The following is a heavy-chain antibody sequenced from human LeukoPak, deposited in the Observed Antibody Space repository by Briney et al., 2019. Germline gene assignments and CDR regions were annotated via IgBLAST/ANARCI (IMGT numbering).Heavy chain of an antibody. CDR2: ISYDGSNK. Sequence: GGSLRLSCTASGFSFSNYWMSWVRQAPGKGLEWVAVISYDGSNKYYADSVKGRFTISRDNSKNTLYLQMNSLRAEDTAVYYCAKPEDSYWGQGTLVTVSS. CDR1: GFSFSNYW. D-gene: IGHD2-15*01. J-gene: IGHJ4*02. V-gene: IGHV3-30*18. CDR3: AKPEDSY.